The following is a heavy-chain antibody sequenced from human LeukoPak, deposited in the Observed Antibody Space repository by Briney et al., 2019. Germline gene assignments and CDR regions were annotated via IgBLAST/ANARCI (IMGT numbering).Heavy chain of an antibody. CDR2: ISHSGST. CDR3: ARHPTGYSSSVFDY. Sequence: SETLSLTCAVYGGSFSVYYWSWIRQPPGKGLEWIGEISHSGSTNFNPSLKSRVSMSVDTSQNQFSLKLSSVTAADTAVYYCARHPTGYSSSVFDYWGQGTLVTVSS. J-gene: IGHJ4*02. V-gene: IGHV4-34*01. D-gene: IGHD6-6*01. CDR1: GGSFSVYY.